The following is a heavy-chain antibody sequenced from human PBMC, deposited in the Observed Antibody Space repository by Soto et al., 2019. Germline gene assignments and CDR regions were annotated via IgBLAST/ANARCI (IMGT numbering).Heavy chain of an antibody. D-gene: IGHD2-15*01. V-gene: IGHV5-51*01. CDR2: IYPGDSDT. CDR1: GYSFANYW. J-gene: IGHJ4*02. Sequence: EVQLVQSGAEEKKPGESLRISCKGTGYSFANYWIAWVRQMPGKGLEGMGIIYPGDSDTSYSPSSQGQVTISVDKSISTAYLQWSSLKASDTGGYYCARRGSAVGAAMDNWGQGTLVTVSS. CDR3: ARRGSAVGAAMDN.